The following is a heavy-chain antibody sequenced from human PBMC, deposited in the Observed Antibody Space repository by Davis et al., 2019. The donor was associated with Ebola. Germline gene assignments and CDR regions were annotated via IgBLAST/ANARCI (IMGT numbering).Heavy chain of an antibody. D-gene: IGHD3-3*01. CDR2: ISGSGGST. CDR3: AKGEVYYDFWSGYSGGWYFDL. V-gene: IGHV3-23*01. Sequence: GEPLKISCAASGFTFSSYAMSWVRQAPGKGLEWVSGISGSGGSTYYADSVKGRFTISRDNSKNTLYLQMNSLRAEDTAVYYCAKGEVYYDFWSGYSGGWYFDLWGRGTLVTVSS. J-gene: IGHJ2*01. CDR1: GFTFSSYA.